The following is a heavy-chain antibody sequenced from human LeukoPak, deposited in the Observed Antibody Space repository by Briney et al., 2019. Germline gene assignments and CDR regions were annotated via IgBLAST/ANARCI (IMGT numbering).Heavy chain of an antibody. V-gene: IGHV3-74*01. CDR2: INSDGTSI. D-gene: IGHD4-23*01. Sequence: GGSLRLSCAASGFTFSDYWMHWVRQAPGKGLVWVSRINSDGTSISYADSVKGQFTISRDNAKNTLYLQVNSLRAEDTAVYYCARDRWNFDYWGQGTLVTVSS. CDR1: GFTFSDYW. J-gene: IGHJ4*02. CDR3: ARDRWNFDY.